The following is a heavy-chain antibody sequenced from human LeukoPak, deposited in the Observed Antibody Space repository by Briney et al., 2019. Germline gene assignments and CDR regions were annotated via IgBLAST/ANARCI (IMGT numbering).Heavy chain of an antibody. CDR3: AKDLGRWGVAGTHFDY. V-gene: IGHV3-7*01. D-gene: IGHD6-19*01. CDR2: IKQDGSEK. Sequence: PGGSLRLSCAASGFTFSSHCMNWARQAPGKGLEWVANIKQDGSEKYYVDSVKGRFTISRDNAKNSLYLQMNSLRAEDTAVYYCAKDLGRWGVAGTHFDYWGQGTLVTVSS. J-gene: IGHJ4*02. CDR1: GFTFSSHC.